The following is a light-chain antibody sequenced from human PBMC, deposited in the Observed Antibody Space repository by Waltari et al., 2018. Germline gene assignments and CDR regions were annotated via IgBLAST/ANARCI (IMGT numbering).Light chain of an antibody. V-gene: IGKV1-39*01. CDR3: QQSYSFTRT. J-gene: IGKJ1*01. Sequence: DIQMTQSPSSLSASVGDKATIPCRASQTISRYLNWYQQKPGKAPNLLIYAASSLQSGVPSRFSGSGSGRDFTLIITSLQPEDFATYYCQQSYSFTRTFGQGTKVEIK. CDR1: QTISRY. CDR2: AAS.